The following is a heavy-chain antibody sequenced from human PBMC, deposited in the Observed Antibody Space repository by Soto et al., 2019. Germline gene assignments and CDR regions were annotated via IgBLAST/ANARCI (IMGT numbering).Heavy chain of an antibody. Sequence: SETLSLTGTISGGSISSGDYYWSWIRQPPGKGLEWIAYTHSSGGTYYNPSLRSRVTTSVDTSENQFSLRLSSVTAADTAVYYCARVGTIIGIVTNKWFDPWGQRSLVPVSS. J-gene: IGHJ5*02. CDR2: THSSGGT. D-gene: IGHD3-3*01. CDR3: ARVGTIIGIVTNKWFDP. V-gene: IGHV4-30-4*01. CDR1: GGSISSGDYY.